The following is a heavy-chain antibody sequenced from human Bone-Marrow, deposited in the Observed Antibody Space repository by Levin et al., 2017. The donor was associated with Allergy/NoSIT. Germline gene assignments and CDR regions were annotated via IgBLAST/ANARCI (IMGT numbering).Heavy chain of an antibody. CDR2: ISHSGST. CDR1: RLSISNGHS. Sequence: SQTLSLTCAVSRLSISNGHSWDWIRQPPGEGLEWIGTISHSGSTYYNPSLKSRVTISVATSKNQFSLKLSSVTAADTAVYYCARNHDILTGNYMGSFFDYWGQGTLVTVSS. V-gene: IGHV4-38-2*01. CDR3: ARNHDILTGNYMGSFFDY. D-gene: IGHD3-9*01. J-gene: IGHJ4*02.